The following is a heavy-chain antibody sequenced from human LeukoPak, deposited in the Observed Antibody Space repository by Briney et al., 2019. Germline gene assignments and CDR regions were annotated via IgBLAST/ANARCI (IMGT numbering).Heavy chain of an antibody. V-gene: IGHV1-18*01. D-gene: IGHD6-13*01. CDR2: ISAYNGNT. CDR1: GYTFTSYG. CDR3: ARGGAQQLVLRDAFDI. Sequence: ASVKASCKASGYTFTSYGISWVRQAPGQGLEWMGWISAYNGNTNYAQKLQGRVTMTTDTSTSTAYMELRSLRSDDTAVYYCARGGAQQLVLRDAFDIWGQGTMVTVSS. J-gene: IGHJ3*02.